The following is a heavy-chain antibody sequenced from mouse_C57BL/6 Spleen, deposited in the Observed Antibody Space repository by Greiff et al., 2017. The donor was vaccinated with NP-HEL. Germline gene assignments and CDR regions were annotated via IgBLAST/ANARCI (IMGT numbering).Heavy chain of an antibody. CDR3: ARGSYYSNYLDY. V-gene: IGHV3-6*01. CDR1: GYSITSGYY. D-gene: IGHD2-5*01. CDR2: ISYDGSN. J-gene: IGHJ4*01. Sequence: EVKLQESGPGLVKPSQSLSLTCSVTGYSITSGYYWNWIRQFPGNKLEWMGYISYDGSNNYNPSLKNRISITRDTSKNQFFLKLNSVTTEDTATYYCARGSYYSNYLDYWGQGTSVTVSS.